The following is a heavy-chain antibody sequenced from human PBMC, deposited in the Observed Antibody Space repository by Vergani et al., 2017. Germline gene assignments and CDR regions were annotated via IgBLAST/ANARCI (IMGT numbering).Heavy chain of an antibody. Sequence: EVQLVESGGGLVQPGGSLRLSCAASGFTFSSYAMSWVRQAPGKGLEWVSAVSGSGGATYYADSEKGRFTISRDNSKNTLSLQMNSLRAEDTAVYYCAREGIAADLDYWGQGTLVTVSS. CDR3: AREGIAADLDY. D-gene: IGHD6-13*01. CDR1: GFTFSSYA. J-gene: IGHJ4*02. V-gene: IGHV3-23*04. CDR2: VSGSGGAT.